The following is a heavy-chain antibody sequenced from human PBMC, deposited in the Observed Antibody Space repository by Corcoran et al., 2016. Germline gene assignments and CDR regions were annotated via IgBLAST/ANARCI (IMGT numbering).Heavy chain of an antibody. CDR1: GDSVSSNSAA. CDR2: TYSRSKWYN. J-gene: IGHJ6*02. V-gene: IGHV6-1*01. D-gene: IGHD2-15*01. CDR3: ASGGGKDYGMDF. Sequence: QVQLQQSGPGLVKPSQTLSLTCAISGDSVSSNSAAWNWIRQSPSRGLEWLGRTYSRSKWYNAYAVTVKSRITINPDTSKNQFSLQLNSVTPEDTAGDYCASGGGKDYGMDFWVQGTTVTVSS.